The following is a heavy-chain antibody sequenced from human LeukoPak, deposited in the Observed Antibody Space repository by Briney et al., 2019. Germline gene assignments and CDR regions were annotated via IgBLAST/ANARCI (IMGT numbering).Heavy chain of an antibody. CDR1: GFTFSDYH. Sequence: GGSLRLSCAASGFTFSDYHMSWIRQAPGKGLEWVSYISLSSTYTNYADSVKGRFTISRDNSKNTLYLQMNSLRAEDTAVYYCAKGIQDVYYYGMDVWGQGTTVTVSS. V-gene: IGHV3-11*05. CDR3: AKGIQDVYYYGMDV. D-gene: IGHD5-18*01. J-gene: IGHJ6*02. CDR2: ISLSSTYT.